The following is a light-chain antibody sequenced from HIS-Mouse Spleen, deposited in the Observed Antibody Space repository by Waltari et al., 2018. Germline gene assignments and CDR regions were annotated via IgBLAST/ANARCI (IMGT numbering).Light chain of an antibody. Sequence: DIQMTQSPSSLSASVGDRVTITCRASQSISSYLNWYQQKPGKAPKLLIYAASSLQSGGPSRFSGSGSGTDFTLTISSLQPEDFATYYCQQSYSTHQYTFGQGTKLEIK. CDR3: QQSYSTHQYT. CDR2: AAS. J-gene: IGKJ2*01. CDR1: QSISSY. V-gene: IGKV1-39*01.